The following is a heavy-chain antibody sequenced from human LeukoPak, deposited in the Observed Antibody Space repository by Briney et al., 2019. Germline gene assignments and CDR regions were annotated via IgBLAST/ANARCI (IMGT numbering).Heavy chain of an antibody. Sequence: GGSLRLCCAASGFTVSSNYMSWVRQAPGKGLEWVSVIYSGASTYYADSVKGRLTISRDNSKNTLYLQMNSLRAEDTAVYYCARGNWHYPFDYWGQGTLVTVSS. J-gene: IGHJ4*02. CDR2: IYSGAST. CDR1: GFTVSSNY. V-gene: IGHV3-53*01. D-gene: IGHD1-7*01. CDR3: ARGNWHYPFDY.